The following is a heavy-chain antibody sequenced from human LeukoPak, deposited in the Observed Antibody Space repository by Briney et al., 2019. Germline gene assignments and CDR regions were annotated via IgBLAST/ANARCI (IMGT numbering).Heavy chain of an antibody. J-gene: IGHJ6*02. V-gene: IGHV7-4-1*02. Sequence: ASVKVSCKASGYTFTSYAMNWVRQAPGQGLEWMGWINTNTGNPTYAQGFTGRFVFSLDTSVSTAYLQISSLKAEDTAVYYCARDLGIAAAEDYYYYYGMDVWGQGTTVTVSS. CDR2: INTNTGNP. CDR3: ARDLGIAAAEDYYYYYGMDV. CDR1: GYTFTSYA. D-gene: IGHD6-13*01.